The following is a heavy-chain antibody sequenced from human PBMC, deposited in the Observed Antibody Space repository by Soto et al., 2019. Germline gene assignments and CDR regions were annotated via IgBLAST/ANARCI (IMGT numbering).Heavy chain of an antibody. CDR2: ISTTGDNT. Sequence: EVELLESGGGSVQPGGSLRLSCAASGFTVSTYAMNWVRQAPGKGLEWVSSISTTGDNTYYADSVKGRFTMSRDNSKNTLYLQMNSLGAEDTAIYYCARDRESCSVANCFGSNWFEPWGQGTMVTVSS. CDR1: GFTVSTYA. V-gene: IGHV3-23*01. CDR3: ARDRESCSVANCFGSNWFEP. D-gene: IGHD2-2*01. J-gene: IGHJ5*02.